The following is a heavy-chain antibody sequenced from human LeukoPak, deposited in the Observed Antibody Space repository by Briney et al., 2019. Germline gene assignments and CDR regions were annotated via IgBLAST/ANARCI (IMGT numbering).Heavy chain of an antibody. CDR3: ARDTRLYYFDSSDFDY. D-gene: IGHD3-22*01. Sequence: GGSLRLSCAASGFTFSNAWMSWVRQAPGKGLEWVGRIKSKTDGGTTDYAAPVKGRFTISRDDSKNTLYLQMNSLKTEDTAVYYCARDTRLYYFDSSDFDYWSQGTLVTVSS. J-gene: IGHJ4*02. CDR1: GFTFSNAW. CDR2: IKSKTDGGTT. V-gene: IGHV3-15*01.